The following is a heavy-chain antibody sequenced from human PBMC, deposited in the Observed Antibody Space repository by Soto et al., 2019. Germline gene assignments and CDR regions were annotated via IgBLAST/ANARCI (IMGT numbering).Heavy chain of an antibody. CDR2: TVADSGNR. CDR1: GYSFMSYG. D-gene: IGHD3-10*01. V-gene: IGHV1-18*01. Sequence: QVQLMQSGAEVTKPGASVTLSCKTSGYSFMSYGLSWVRQAPGQGLEWMGGTVADSGNRIYAQKFQDRINMNIDTSAHTGYMELRRLRSDDSALYFCARVAGYGSGSRHFDNWGQGTLVTVSS. CDR3: ARVAGYGSGSRHFDN. J-gene: IGHJ4*02.